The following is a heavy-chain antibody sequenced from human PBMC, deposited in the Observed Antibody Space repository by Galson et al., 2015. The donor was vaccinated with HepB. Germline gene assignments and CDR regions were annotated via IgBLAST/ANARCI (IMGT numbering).Heavy chain of an antibody. CDR3: AKVTMVRGVIMGSYFDY. Sequence: SLRLSCAASGFTFSSYAMSWVRQAPGKGLEWVSAISGSGGSTYYADSVKGRFTISRDNSKNTLYLQMNSLRAEDTAVYYCAKVTMVRGVIMGSYFDYWGQGTLVTVSS. CDR1: GFTFSSYA. V-gene: IGHV3-23*01. D-gene: IGHD3-10*01. J-gene: IGHJ4*02. CDR2: ISGSGGST.